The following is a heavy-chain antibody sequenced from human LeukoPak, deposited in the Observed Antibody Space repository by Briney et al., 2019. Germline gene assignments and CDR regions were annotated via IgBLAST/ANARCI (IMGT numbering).Heavy chain of an antibody. CDR3: ARDLYYDILTGYYYGMDV. CDR2: ISSSSSYI. D-gene: IGHD3-9*01. V-gene: IGHV3-21*01. CDR1: GFTFSSYS. Sequence: GGSLRLSCAASGFTFSSYSMNWVRQAPGKGLEWGSSISSSSSYIYYADSVKGRFTISRDNAKNSLCLQMNSLRAEDTAVYYCARDLYYDILTGYYYGMDVWGQGTTITVSS. J-gene: IGHJ6*02.